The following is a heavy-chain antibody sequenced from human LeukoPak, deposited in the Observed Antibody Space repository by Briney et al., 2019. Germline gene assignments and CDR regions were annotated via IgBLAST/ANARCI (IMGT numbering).Heavy chain of an antibody. V-gene: IGHV4-59*01. D-gene: IGHD5-18*01. CDR1: GGSISTSY. J-gene: IGHJ4*02. CDR3: ARGGYSYGYDDDFDY. CDR2: IYNSGST. Sequence: SETLSLTCTVSGGSISTSYWSWIRQPPGKGLEWIGYIYNSGSTNYNPSLKSRVTISVDTSKNKFSLKLSSVTAADTAVYYCARGGYSYGYDDDFDYWGQGTLVTVSS.